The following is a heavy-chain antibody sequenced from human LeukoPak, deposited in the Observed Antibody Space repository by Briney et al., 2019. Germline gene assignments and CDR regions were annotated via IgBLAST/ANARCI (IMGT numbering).Heavy chain of an antibody. Sequence: ASVKVSCKASGYTFTGYYMHWVRQAPGQGLEWMGWINPNSGGTNYAQKFQGRVTMTRDTSISTAYMELSRVRSDDTAVYYCARVVVGATASGKDYYYYYYMDVWGKGTTVTISS. V-gene: IGHV1-2*02. CDR1: GYTFTGYY. CDR2: INPNSGGT. D-gene: IGHD1-26*01. J-gene: IGHJ6*03. CDR3: ARVVVGATASGKDYYYYYYMDV.